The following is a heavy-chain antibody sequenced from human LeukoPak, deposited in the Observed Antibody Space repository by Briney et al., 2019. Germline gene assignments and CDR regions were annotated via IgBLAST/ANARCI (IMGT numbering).Heavy chain of an antibody. CDR2: ISRNGGST. CDR3: AWGGSGYYFDY. Sequence: GGSLRLSCAASGFTFSNSDMHWVRQSPGKGLEYVSAISRNGGSTYYANSVKGRVTISRDNSKNTLYLQMNSLRAEDTAVYYCAWGGSGYYFDYWGQGTLVTVSS. D-gene: IGHD2-15*01. V-gene: IGHV3-64*01. CDR1: GFTFSNSD. J-gene: IGHJ4*02.